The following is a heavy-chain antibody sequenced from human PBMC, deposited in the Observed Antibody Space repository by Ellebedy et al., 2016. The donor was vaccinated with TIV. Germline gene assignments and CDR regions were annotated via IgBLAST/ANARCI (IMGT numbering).Heavy chain of an antibody. CDR2: ISSSSSYT. Sequence: GESLKISXAASGFTFSDYYMSWIRQAPGKGLEWVSYISSSSSYTNYADSAKGRFAISRDNAKNSLYLQMNSLRAEDTAVYYCAKGNHVWGQGTLVTVSS. CDR3: AKGNHV. D-gene: IGHD1-14*01. CDR1: GFTFSDYY. V-gene: IGHV3-11*05. J-gene: IGHJ4*02.